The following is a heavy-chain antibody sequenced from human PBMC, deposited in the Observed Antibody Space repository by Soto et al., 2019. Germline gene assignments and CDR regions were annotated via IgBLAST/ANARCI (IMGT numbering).Heavy chain of an antibody. J-gene: IGHJ4*02. CDR2: ISGSGGST. CDR1: GFTFSSYA. CDR3: AKDATYNWNYYYFDY. V-gene: IGHV3-23*01. Sequence: GGSLRLSCAASGFTFSSYAMSWVRQAPGKGLEWVSAISGSGGSTYYADYVKGRFTISRDNSKNTLYLQMNSLRAEDTAVYYCAKDATYNWNYYYFDYWGQGTLVTVSS. D-gene: IGHD1-7*01.